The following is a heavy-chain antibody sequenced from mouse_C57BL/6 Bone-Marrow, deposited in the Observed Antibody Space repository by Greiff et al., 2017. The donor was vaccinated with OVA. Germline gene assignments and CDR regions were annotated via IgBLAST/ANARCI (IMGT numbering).Heavy chain of an antibody. CDR1: GYAFTNYL. CDR2: INPGSGGT. Sequence: QVQLQQSGAELVRPGTSVKVSCKASGYAFTNYLIEWVKQRPGQGLEWIGVINPGSGGTNYNEKLKGKATLHADKSSSYAYMQLSSLTSEDSAVDYCARNYGPFDVWGTGTTGTVSS. V-gene: IGHV1-54*01. J-gene: IGHJ1*03. D-gene: IGHD1-1*01. CDR3: ARNYGPFDV.